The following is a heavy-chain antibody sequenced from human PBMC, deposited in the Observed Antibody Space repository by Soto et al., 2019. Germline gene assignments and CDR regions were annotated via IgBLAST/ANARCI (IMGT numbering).Heavy chain of an antibody. CDR1: GGTISSSRYY. CDR2: IYYTGST. Sequence: KPSETLSLTCTVSGGTISSSRYYWSWIRQPPGKGLEWIGSIYYTGSTNYNPSLKSRPTMSIDTSKHLFSLRLRSVTAADTAVYFCARVGGYRAYGEFDYWGQGTLVTVSS. D-gene: IGHD5-12*01. CDR3: ARVGGYRAYGEFDY. V-gene: IGHV4-61*05. J-gene: IGHJ4*02.